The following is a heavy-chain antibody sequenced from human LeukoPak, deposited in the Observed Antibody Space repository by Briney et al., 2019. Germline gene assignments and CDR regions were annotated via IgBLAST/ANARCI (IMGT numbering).Heavy chain of an antibody. V-gene: IGHV4-61*02. J-gene: IGHJ4*02. Sequence: ASETLSLTCTVSGGSISSSSYYWSWIRQPAGKGLEWIGRIYTSGSTNYNPSLKSRVTMSVDTSKNQFSLKLSSVTAADTAVYYCARDRFLGSYSWLDYWGQGALVTVSS. CDR2: IYTSGST. CDR1: GGSISSSSYY. D-gene: IGHD1-26*01. CDR3: ARDRFLGSYSWLDY.